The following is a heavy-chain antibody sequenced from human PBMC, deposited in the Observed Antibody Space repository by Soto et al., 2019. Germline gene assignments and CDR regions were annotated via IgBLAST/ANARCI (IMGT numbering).Heavy chain of an antibody. Sequence: EVQLVESGGGWVQPGRSLRLSCAVSGFTFDDYAMHWVRQAPGEGLEWVSGISWNSGAIGYADSVKGRFTVLRDNAKSTLYLQMNSLRTEDTALYYGAKAMGPDWLALLDCWGQGTLVTVSS. J-gene: IGHJ4*02. V-gene: IGHV3-9*01. CDR2: ISWNSGAI. D-gene: IGHD3-9*01. CDR3: AKAMGPDWLALLDC. CDR1: GFTFDDYA.